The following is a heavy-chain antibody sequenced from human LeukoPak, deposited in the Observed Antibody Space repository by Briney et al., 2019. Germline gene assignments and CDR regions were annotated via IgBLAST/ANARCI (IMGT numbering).Heavy chain of an antibody. CDR1: GYSISSGYY. CDR3: ARFWDNDAPEI. D-gene: IGHD3-16*01. V-gene: IGHV4-38-2*01. Sequence: PSETLSLTCAVSGYSISSGYYWGWIRQPPGKGLEWIGSIYHSGSTYYNPSLKSRVTISVDTSKNQFSLKLTSVTAADTAVYYCARFWDNDAPEIWGQGTMVTVSS. J-gene: IGHJ3*02. CDR2: IYHSGST.